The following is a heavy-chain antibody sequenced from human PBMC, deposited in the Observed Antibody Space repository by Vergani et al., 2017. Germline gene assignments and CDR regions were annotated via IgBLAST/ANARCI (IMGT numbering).Heavy chain of an antibody. J-gene: IGHJ4*02. D-gene: IGHD5-24*01. Sequence: QVQLVQSGAEVKKPGSSVKVSCKASGGTFSSYAISWVRQAPGQGLEWMGGISPYNHKTLFSQKVEGRVTMTSDTSSSTVFLELRRLTSDDTAIYYCARSQMATNDFDLWGRGTLVTVSS. CDR1: GGTFSSYA. V-gene: IGHV1-18*01. CDR2: ISPYNHKT. CDR3: ARSQMATNDFDL.